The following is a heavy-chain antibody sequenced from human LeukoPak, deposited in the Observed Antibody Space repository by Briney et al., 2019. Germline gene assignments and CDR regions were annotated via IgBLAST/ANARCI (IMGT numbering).Heavy chain of an antibody. J-gene: IGHJ4*02. D-gene: IGHD5-24*01. CDR1: EFTFSFYW. Sequence: GGSLRLSCAASEFTFSFYWMTWVRQAPEEGLEWVANINQDGSEKYYVHSVKGRFTISRDNAKNSLYLQMNSVRAEDTAVYYCARVVEAYNFLIFDYWGQGTLVTVSS. CDR2: INQDGSEK. V-gene: IGHV3-7*05. CDR3: ARVVEAYNFLIFDY.